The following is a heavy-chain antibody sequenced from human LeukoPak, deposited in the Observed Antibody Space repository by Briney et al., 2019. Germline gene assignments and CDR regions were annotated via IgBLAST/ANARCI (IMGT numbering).Heavy chain of an antibody. D-gene: IGHD1-26*01. CDR1: GYTFTSYD. CDR2: FDPEDGET. J-gene: IGHJ3*02. CDR3: ATGAVVGATGGDDAFDI. V-gene: IGHV1-24*01. Sequence: ASVKVSCKASGYTFTSYDINWVRQATGQGLEWMGGFDPEDGETIYTQKFQGRVTMTEDTSTDTAYMELSSLRSEDTAVYYCATGAVVGATGGDDAFDIWGQGTMVTVSS.